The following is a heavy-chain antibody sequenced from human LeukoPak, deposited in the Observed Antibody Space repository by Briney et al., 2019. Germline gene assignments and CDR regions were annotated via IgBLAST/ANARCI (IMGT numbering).Heavy chain of an antibody. CDR3: ARELPPLEKYYFDY. J-gene: IGHJ4*02. V-gene: IGHV3-33*01. CDR2: IWYDGSNK. D-gene: IGHD3-3*01. CDR1: GFAFRSYG. Sequence: GGSLRLSCAASGFAFRSYGMHWVRHAPGKGLQWVAVIWYDGSNKYYADSVKGRFTISRDNSKNTLSLQMNSLRAEDTAVYYCARELPPLEKYYFDYWGQGTLVTVSS.